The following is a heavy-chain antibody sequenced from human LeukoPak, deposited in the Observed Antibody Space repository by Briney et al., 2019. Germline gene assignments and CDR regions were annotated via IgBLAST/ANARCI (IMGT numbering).Heavy chain of an antibody. D-gene: IGHD1-20*01. CDR2: IYPGDSDT. V-gene: IGHV5-51*01. CDR1: GYSFTSYW. CDR3: ALTDNYYYYGMDV. J-gene: IGHJ6*02. Sequence: GESLKISCKGSGYSFTSYWIGWVRQMPGKGLEWMGIIYPGDSDTRYSPSFQGQVTISADKSISTAYLQWSSLKASDTAMYYCALTDNYYYYGMDVWGQGTTVTVFS.